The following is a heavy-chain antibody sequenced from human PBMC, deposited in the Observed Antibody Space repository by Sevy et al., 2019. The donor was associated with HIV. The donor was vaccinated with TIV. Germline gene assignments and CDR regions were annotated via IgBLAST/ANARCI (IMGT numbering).Heavy chain of an antibody. V-gene: IGHV3-43*01. CDR3: ASGYLSSIDY. D-gene: IGHD3-22*01. CDR1: GFTFDDYT. J-gene: IGHJ4*02. Sequence: GGSLRLSCAASGFTFDDYTMHWVRQAPGKGLEWVSLISWDGGSTYYADSVKGRFTISRHNSKNSLYLQMNSLRTEDTALYYCASGYLSSIDYWGQGTLVTVSS. CDR2: ISWDGGST.